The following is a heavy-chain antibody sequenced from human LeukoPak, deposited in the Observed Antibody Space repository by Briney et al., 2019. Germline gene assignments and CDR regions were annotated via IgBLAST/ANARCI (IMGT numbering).Heavy chain of an antibody. V-gene: IGHV4-34*01. CDR2: INHSGST. J-gene: IGHJ6*03. CDR1: GGSFSGYY. D-gene: IGHD3-9*01. CDR3: ARVSYYVILTGWRTYYYYYYMDV. Sequence: SETLSLTCAVYGGSFSGYYWSWIRQPPGKGLEWIGEINHSGSTNYNPSLKSRVTISVDTSKNQFSLKLSSVTAADTAVYYCARVSYYVILTGWRTYYYYYYMDVWGKGTTVTVSS.